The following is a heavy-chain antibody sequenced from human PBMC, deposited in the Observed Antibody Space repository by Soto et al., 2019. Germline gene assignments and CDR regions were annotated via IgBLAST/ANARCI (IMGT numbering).Heavy chain of an antibody. J-gene: IGHJ5*02. CDR3: ARGLWEGHCRRGSCKPNWFDP. CDR1: GFTFSDYY. Sequence: GGSLRLSCAASGFTFSDYYMTWIRQAPGKGLEWLSHISSSSGSTNYADSVRGRFTISRDNAKNSVYLEMNGLRVEDTAVYYCARGLWEGHCRRGSCKPNWFDPWGQGIPVTVSS. D-gene: IGHD2-15*01. V-gene: IGHV3-11*05. CDR2: ISSSSGST.